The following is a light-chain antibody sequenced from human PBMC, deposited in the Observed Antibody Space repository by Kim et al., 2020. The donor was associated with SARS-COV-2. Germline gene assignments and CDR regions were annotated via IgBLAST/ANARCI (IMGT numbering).Light chain of an antibody. V-gene: IGKV3-20*01. CDR2: AAS. CDR3: QQYGNSPPS. J-gene: IGKJ1*01. CDR1: QHDSSNY. Sequence: DIVLTQSPGTLSVSPGERATLSCRASQHDSSNYLAWYQQKPGQAPRLLIYAASRRATGISDRFSGSGSGTDFTLTISRLGPEDFAVFQCQQYGNSPPSFGRGTKVDIK.